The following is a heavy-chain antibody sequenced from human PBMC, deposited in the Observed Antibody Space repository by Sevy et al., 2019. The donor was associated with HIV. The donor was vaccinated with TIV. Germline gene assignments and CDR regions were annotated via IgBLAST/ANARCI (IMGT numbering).Heavy chain of an antibody. V-gene: IGHV4-39*01. D-gene: IGHD6-19*01. CDR3: AGPRLTYNSGWSYYDH. J-gene: IGHJ4*02. Sequence: SETLSLTCTVSGASISSSGYYWGWIRQPPGKGLEWIASIRYSGSTYYNPSLRSRVTISADASKKQFSLKLNSVTAADTAVYYCAGPRLTYNSGWSYYDHGGQGTVVTFSS. CDR1: GASISSSGYY. CDR2: IRYSGST.